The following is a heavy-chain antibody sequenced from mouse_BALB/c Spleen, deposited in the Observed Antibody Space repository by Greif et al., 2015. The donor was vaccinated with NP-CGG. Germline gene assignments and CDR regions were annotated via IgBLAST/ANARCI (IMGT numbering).Heavy chain of an antibody. Sequence: QVQLKQSGPELVKPGASVKISCKASGYAFSSSWMNWVKQRPGQGLEWIGRIYPGDGDTNYNGKFKGKATLTADKSSSTAYMQLSSLTSVDSAVYFCATDDYDGPWFAYWGQGTLVTVSA. CDR3: ATDDYDGPWFAY. D-gene: IGHD2-4*01. V-gene: IGHV1-82*01. J-gene: IGHJ3*01. CDR2: IYPGDGDT. CDR1: GYAFSSSW.